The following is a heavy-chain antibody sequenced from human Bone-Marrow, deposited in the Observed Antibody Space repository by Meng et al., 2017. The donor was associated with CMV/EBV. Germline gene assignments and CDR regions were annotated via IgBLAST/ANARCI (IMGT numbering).Heavy chain of an antibody. CDR2: IYHSGSA. Sequence: PGPGGSISSSKWWSWVRQPPGKGLEWIGEIYHSGSADYNPSLKSRVTISVDKSKNQFSLRLSSVTAADTAVYYCARYTTSGSYYDYWGQGTLVTVSS. D-gene: IGHD1-26*01. CDR1: GGSISSSKW. V-gene: IGHV4-4*02. J-gene: IGHJ4*02. CDR3: ARYTTSGSYYDY.